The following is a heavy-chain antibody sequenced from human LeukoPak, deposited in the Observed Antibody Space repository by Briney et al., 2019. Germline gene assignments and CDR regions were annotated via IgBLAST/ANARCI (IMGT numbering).Heavy chain of an antibody. D-gene: IGHD4-23*01. Sequence: PSETLSLTCTVSGGSISSSSYYWGWIRQPPGKGLEWIGSIYYSGSTYYNPSLKSRVTISVDTSKNQLSLKLSSVTAADTAVYYCASPSTVVLVDAFDIWGQGTMVTVSS. V-gene: IGHV4-39*07. CDR1: GGSISSSSYY. J-gene: IGHJ3*02. CDR3: ASPSTVVLVDAFDI. CDR2: IYYSGST.